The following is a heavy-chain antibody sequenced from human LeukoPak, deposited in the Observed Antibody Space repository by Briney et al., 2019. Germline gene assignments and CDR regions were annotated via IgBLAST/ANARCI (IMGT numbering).Heavy chain of an antibody. CDR1: GFTFSSYG. J-gene: IGHJ4*02. V-gene: IGHV3-30*03. D-gene: IGHD6-19*01. Sequence: PGGSLRPSCAASGFTFSSYGMHWVRQAPGKGLEWVAVISYDGSNKHYADSVKGRFTISRDNSKNTLYLQMNSLRAEDTAVYYCAFARDSSGWTSFDYWGQGTLVTVSS. CDR2: ISYDGSNK. CDR3: AFARDSSGWTSFDY.